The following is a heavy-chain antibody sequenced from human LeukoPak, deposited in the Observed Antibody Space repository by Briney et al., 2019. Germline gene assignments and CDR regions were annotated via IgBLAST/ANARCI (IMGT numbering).Heavy chain of an antibody. Sequence: ASVKVSCKASGGAFSSYAISWVRQAPGQGLEWMGRIIPILGIANYAQKFQGRVTITADKSTSTAYMELSSLRSEDTAVYYCARDPSPTGVNWFDPWGQGTLVTVSS. CDR2: IIPILGIA. J-gene: IGHJ5*02. V-gene: IGHV1-69*04. CDR3: ARDPSPTGVNWFDP. D-gene: IGHD7-27*01. CDR1: GGAFSSYA.